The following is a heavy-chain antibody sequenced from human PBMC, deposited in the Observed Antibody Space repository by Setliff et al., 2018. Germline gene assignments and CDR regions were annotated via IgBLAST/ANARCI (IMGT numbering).Heavy chain of an antibody. CDR3: ARERLYYDDLTGFSPEAFDI. D-gene: IGHD3-9*01. J-gene: IGHJ3*02. V-gene: IGHV4-39*07. CDR1: GLSLSSTTYY. Sequence: PSETLSLTCTVSGLSLSSTTYYWAWVRQPPGKGLEWIGSVSYFGSGYYNPSLRGRVATSLDTSRNQFSLKLTSVTAADTALYFCARERLYYDDLTGFSPEAFDIWGQGTMVNVSS. CDR2: VSYFGSG.